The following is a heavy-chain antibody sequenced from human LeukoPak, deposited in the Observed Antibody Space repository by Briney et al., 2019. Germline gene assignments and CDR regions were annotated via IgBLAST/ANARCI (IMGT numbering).Heavy chain of an antibody. J-gene: IGHJ5*02. V-gene: IGHV3-11*04. Sequence: GGSLRLSCAASGFTFSDYYMSWIRQAPGKGLEWVSYISSSGSTIYYADSVKGRFTISRDNAKNSLYLQMNSLRAEDTAVYYCAKCKRLGWFNLPNWFDPWGQGTLVTVSS. CDR1: GFTFSDYY. CDR3: AKCKRLGWFNLPNWFDP. CDR2: ISSSGSTI. D-gene: IGHD3-3*01.